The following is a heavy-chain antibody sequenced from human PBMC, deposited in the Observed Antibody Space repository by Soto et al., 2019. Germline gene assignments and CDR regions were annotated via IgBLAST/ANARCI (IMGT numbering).Heavy chain of an antibody. Sequence: GGSLRLSCSASGFTFSSYSIHWVRQAPGKGLEYVSSIGTNGGSTYYSDSVKGRFTISRDYSKNTLYLQMNSLRVEDTAVYYCAKDRSWQLAYFDYWGQGTLVTVSS. CDR1: GFTFSSYS. CDR3: AKDRSWQLAYFDY. CDR2: IGTNGGST. J-gene: IGHJ4*02. D-gene: IGHD6-19*01. V-gene: IGHV3-64*04.